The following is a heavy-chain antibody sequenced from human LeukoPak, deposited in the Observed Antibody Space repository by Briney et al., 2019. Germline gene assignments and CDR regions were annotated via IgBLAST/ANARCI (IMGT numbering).Heavy chain of an antibody. CDR2: IYHSGST. CDR3: ARSLYSNYGGYYFDY. D-gene: IGHD4-11*01. V-gene: IGHV4-30-2*01. J-gene: IGHJ4*02. Sequence: SETLSLTCAVSGGSISSGGYSWSWIRQPPGKGLEWIGYIYHSGSTYYNPSLKSRVTISVDRSKNQFSLKLSSVTAADTAVYYCARSLYSNYGGYYFDYWGQGTLATVSS. CDR1: GGSISSGGYS.